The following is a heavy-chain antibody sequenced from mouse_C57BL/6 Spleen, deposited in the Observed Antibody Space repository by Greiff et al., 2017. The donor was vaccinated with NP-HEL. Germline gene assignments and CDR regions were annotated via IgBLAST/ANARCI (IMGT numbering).Heavy chain of an antibody. CDR2: INPSSGYT. J-gene: IGHJ2*01. Sequence: QVQLKESGAELARPGASVKMSCKASGYTFTSYTMHWVKQRPGQGLEWIGYINPSSGYTKYNQKFKDKATLTADKSSSTAYMQLSSLTSEDSAVYYCARGDYGFDYWGQGTTLTVSS. CDR1: GYTFTSYT. D-gene: IGHD2-4*01. CDR3: ARGDYGFDY. V-gene: IGHV1-4*01.